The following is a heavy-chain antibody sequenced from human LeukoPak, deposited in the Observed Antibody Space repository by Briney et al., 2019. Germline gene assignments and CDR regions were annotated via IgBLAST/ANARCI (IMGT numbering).Heavy chain of an antibody. CDR1: GFTFDDYA. CDR2: ICGDGGST. V-gene: IGHV3-43*02. Sequence: GGSLRLSCAASGFTFDDYAMHWVRQAPGKGLEWVSLICGDGGSTYYADSVKGRFTISRDNSKNSLYLQMNSLRTEDTALYYCAKATVAGTFYYYYGMDVWGQGTTVTVSS. D-gene: IGHD6-19*01. J-gene: IGHJ6*02. CDR3: AKATVAGTFYYYYGMDV.